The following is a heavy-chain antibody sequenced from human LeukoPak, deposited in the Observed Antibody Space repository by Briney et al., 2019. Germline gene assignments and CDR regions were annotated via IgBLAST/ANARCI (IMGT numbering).Heavy chain of an antibody. CDR2: ISYDGSNK. J-gene: IGHJ4*02. Sequence: GGSLRLSCAASGFTFSSYGMHWVRQAPGKGLEWVALISYDGSNKYYADSVKGRFTISRDNSKNTLYLQMNSLRAEDTAVYYCAKDKGGCSGGSCYSFDYWGQGTLVIVSS. CDR1: GFTFSSYG. CDR3: AKDKGGCSGGSCYSFDY. V-gene: IGHV3-30*18. D-gene: IGHD2-15*01.